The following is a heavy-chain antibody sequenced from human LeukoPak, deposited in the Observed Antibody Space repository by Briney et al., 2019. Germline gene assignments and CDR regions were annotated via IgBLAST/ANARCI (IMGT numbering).Heavy chain of an antibody. CDR1: GGAIISSSFY. CDR2: IYSSGST. V-gene: IGHV4-39*01. Sequence: SETLSLTCTVSGGAIISSSFYWVWIRQPPGRGLEWIGRIYSSGSTYYNPSVNSRATISVDTSKKGLSLELSSVTAADTAMYYCARLYYSDSAFDYWGQGTLVTVSS. D-gene: IGHD3-10*01. CDR3: ARLYYSDSAFDY. J-gene: IGHJ4*01.